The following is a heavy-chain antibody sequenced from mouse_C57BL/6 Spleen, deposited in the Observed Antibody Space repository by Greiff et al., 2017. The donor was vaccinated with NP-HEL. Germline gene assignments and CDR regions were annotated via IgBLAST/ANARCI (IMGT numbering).Heavy chain of an antibody. J-gene: IGHJ4*01. V-gene: IGHV5-9-1*02. Sequence: EVKVVESGEGLVKPGGSLKLSCAASGFTFSSYAMSWVRQTPEKRLEWVAYISSGGDYIYYADTVKGRFTISRDNARNPLYLQIISMKSEDTAMSYCTGEPVYDSAMDYWGQGTSVTVSS. D-gene: IGHD2-10*02. CDR1: GFTFSSYA. CDR3: TGEPVYDSAMDY. CDR2: ISSGGDYI.